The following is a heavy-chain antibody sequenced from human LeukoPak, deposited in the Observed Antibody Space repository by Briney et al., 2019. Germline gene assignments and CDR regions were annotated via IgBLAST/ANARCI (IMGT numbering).Heavy chain of an antibody. CDR1: GYTFTTYG. CDR3: ARDPIAVAPPDY. J-gene: IGHJ4*02. Sequence: ASVKVSCKASGYTFTTYGINWVRQAPGQGLEWMGWISAYNGNTNYAQKLQGRVTMTTDTSTSTAYMELRSLRSGDTAVYYCARDPIAVAPPDYWGQGTLVTVSS. V-gene: IGHV1-18*01. D-gene: IGHD6-19*01. CDR2: ISAYNGNT.